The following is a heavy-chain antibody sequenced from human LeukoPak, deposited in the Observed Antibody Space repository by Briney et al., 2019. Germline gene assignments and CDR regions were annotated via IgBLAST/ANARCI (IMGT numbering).Heavy chain of an antibody. CDR1: GGSISSYY. Sequence: SETLSLTCTVSGGSISSYYWSWIRQPPGKGLEWIGYIYYSGSTNYNPSLKSRVTISVDTSKNQFSLKLSSVPAADTAVYYCVREEHGITMVRGVRNYYYYGMDVWGQGTTVTVSS. CDR2: IYYSGST. D-gene: IGHD3-10*01. V-gene: IGHV4-59*01. J-gene: IGHJ6*02. CDR3: VREEHGITMVRGVRNYYYYGMDV.